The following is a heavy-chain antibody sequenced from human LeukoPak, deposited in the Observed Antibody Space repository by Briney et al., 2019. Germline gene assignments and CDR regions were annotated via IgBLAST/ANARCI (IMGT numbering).Heavy chain of an antibody. Sequence: PSETLSLTCTVSGGSIRSSSYDWGWIRQPPGKGLEWIGSIYYSGSTYYNPSLKSRVTISVDTSKNQFSLMLSSVTAADTAVYYCATAPYSYDHTVKFDYWGQGTLVTVSS. J-gene: IGHJ4*02. D-gene: IGHD5-18*01. CDR2: IYYSGST. V-gene: IGHV4-39*01. CDR1: GGSIRSSSYD. CDR3: ATAPYSYDHTVKFDY.